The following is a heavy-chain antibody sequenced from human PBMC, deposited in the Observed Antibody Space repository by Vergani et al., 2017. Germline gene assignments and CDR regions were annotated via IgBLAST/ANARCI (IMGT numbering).Heavy chain of an antibody. J-gene: IGHJ6*02. CDR3: ARVRDSSGYYHYYGMDV. CDR2: IYYSGST. Sequence: QLQLQESGPGLVKPSETLSLTCTVSGGSISSSSYYWSWIRQPPGKELEWIGYIYYSGSTNYNPSLKSRVTISVDTSKNQFSLKLSSVTAADTAVYYCARVRDSSGYYHYYGMDVWGQGTTVTVSS. D-gene: IGHD3-22*01. CDR1: GGSISSSSYY. V-gene: IGHV4-61*05.